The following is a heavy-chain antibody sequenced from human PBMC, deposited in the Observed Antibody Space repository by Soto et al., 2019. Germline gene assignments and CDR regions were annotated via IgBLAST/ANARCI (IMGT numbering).Heavy chain of an antibody. Sequence: QVQLVQSGAEVKKPGSSVKVSCKTSGVSFNNNGIGWVRQAPGHGLEWMGGVSPPFRTSNYAQKFQGRISITADASTGTVNMELSSLTSEDTAQYYCARVLYYGSGSYSPYGMDVWGQGTTVTVSS. J-gene: IGHJ6*02. CDR3: ARVLYYGSGSYSPYGMDV. CDR1: GVSFNNNG. CDR2: VSPPFRTS. D-gene: IGHD3-10*01. V-gene: IGHV1-69*01.